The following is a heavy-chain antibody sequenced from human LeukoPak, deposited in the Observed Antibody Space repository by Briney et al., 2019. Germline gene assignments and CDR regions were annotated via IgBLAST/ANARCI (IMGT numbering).Heavy chain of an antibody. CDR3: ARGPSGLYSSSENDAFDI. D-gene: IGHD6-6*01. Sequence: SETLSLTCAVYGGCFSGYYWSWIRQPPGKGLEWIGEINHSGSNNYNPSLKSRVTISVDTSKNQFSLKLSSVTAADTAVYYCARGPSGLYSSSENDAFDIWGQGTMVTVSS. CDR2: INHSGSN. CDR1: GGCFSGYY. V-gene: IGHV4-34*01. J-gene: IGHJ3*02.